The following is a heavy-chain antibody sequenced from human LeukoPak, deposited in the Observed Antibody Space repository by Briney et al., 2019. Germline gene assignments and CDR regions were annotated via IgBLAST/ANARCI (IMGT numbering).Heavy chain of an antibody. D-gene: IGHD5-24*01. CDR3: APAPIDRDGYNYPFDY. V-gene: IGHV1-2*02. Sequence: ASVKVSCKASGGTFTGYYMHWVRQAPGQGLEWMGWINPNSGGTNYAQKFQGRVTMTRDTSISTAYMELSRLRSDDTAVYYCAPAPIDRDGYNYPFDYWGQGTLVTVSS. CDR1: GGTFTGYY. J-gene: IGHJ4*02. CDR2: INPNSGGT.